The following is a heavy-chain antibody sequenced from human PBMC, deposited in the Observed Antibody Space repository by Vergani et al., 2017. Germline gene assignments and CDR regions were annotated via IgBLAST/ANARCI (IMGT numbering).Heavy chain of an antibody. CDR1: GFTFSSYG. CDR3: ARAPRGSGWYGGLDY. J-gene: IGHJ4*02. Sequence: QVQLVESGGGVVQPGRSLRLSCAASGFTFSSYGMHWVGQAPGKGLEWVAVIWYDGSNKYYADSVKGRFTISRDNAKNSLYLQMNSLRAEDTAVYYCARAPRGSGWYGGLDYWGQGTLVTVSS. CDR2: IWYDGSNK. D-gene: IGHD6-19*01. V-gene: IGHV3-33*01.